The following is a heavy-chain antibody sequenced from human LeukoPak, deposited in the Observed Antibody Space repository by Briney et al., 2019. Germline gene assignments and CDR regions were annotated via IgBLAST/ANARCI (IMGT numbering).Heavy chain of an antibody. CDR3: ARYYTTISYYYGMDV. CDR1: GGSFSGYY. Sequence: PSETLSLTCAVYGGSFSGYYWSWIRQPPGKGLEWIGEINHSGSTNYNPSLKSRVTISVDTSKNQFSLKLSFVTAADTAVYYCARYYTTISYYYGMDVWGQGTTVTVSS. V-gene: IGHV4-34*01. CDR2: INHSGST. J-gene: IGHJ6*02. D-gene: IGHD5-12*01.